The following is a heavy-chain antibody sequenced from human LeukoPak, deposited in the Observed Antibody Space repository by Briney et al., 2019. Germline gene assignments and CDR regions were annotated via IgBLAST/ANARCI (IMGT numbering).Heavy chain of an antibody. J-gene: IGHJ6*04. CDR2: ISSIGSTI. V-gene: IGHV3-48*03. CDR3: AELGITMIGVV. Sequence: PGGSLRLSCTASGFTFRGYEMNWVRQAPGKGLGWVSYISSIGSTIYYADSVKGRFTISRDNAKNSLYLQMNSLRAEDTAVYYCAELGITMIGVVRGKGTTVTISS. D-gene: IGHD3-10*02. CDR1: GFTFRGYE.